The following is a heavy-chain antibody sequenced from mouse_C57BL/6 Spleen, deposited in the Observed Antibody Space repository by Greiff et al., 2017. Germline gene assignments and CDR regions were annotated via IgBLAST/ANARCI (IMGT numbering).Heavy chain of an antibody. CDR1: GYTFTGYW. Sequence: VQLQQSGAELMKPGASVKLSCKATGYTFTGYWIEWVKQRPGHGLEWIGEVFPGSGSTNYNEKFKSKATFTADTSSNTAYMQHSSLTTEDSAIYCCAKQLDYWGQGTTLTVSS. CDR3: AKQLDY. J-gene: IGHJ2*01. CDR2: VFPGSGST. V-gene: IGHV1-9*01.